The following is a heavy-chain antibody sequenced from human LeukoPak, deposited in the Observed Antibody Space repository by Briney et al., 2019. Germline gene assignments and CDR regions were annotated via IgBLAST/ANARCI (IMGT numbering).Heavy chain of an antibody. V-gene: IGHV4-59*01. CDR3: ARGHPGGYCSGGSCYSRNWFDP. CDR2: IYYSGST. D-gene: IGHD2-15*01. J-gene: IGHJ5*02. CDR1: GGSISSYY. Sequence: PSETLSLTCTVSGGSISSYYWSWIRQPPGKGLEWIGYIYYSGSTNYNPSLKSRVTISVDTSKNQFSLKLSSVTAADTAVYYCARGHPGGYCSGGSCYSRNWFDPWGQGTLVTVSP.